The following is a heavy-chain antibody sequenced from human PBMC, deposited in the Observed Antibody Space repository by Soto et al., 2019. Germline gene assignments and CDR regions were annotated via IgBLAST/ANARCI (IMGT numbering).Heavy chain of an antibody. CDR1: GGSISSYY. Sequence: SETLSLTCTVSGGSISSYYWSWIRQPPGKGLEWIGYIYYSGSTNYNPSLKSRVTISVDTSKNQFSLKLSSVTAADTAVYYCARDMTTVTTSWYFDLWGRGTLVTVSS. V-gene: IGHV4-59*01. CDR2: IYYSGST. J-gene: IGHJ2*01. CDR3: ARDMTTVTTSWYFDL. D-gene: IGHD4-17*01.